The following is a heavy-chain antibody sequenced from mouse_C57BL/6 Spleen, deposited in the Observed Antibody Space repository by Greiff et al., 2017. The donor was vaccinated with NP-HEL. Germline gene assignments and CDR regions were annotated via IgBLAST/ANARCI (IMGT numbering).Heavy chain of an antibody. CDR1: GFSLTSYA. V-gene: IGHV2-9-1*01. CDR3: ARNKELGPLYFDY. J-gene: IGHJ2*01. CDR2: IWTGGGT. D-gene: IGHD4-1*01. Sequence: VQVVESGPGLVAPSQSLSITCTVSGFSLTSYAISWVRQPPGKGLEWLGVIWTGGGTNYNSALKSRLSISKDNSKSQVFLKMNSLQTDDTARYYCARNKELGPLYFDYWGQGTTLTVSS.